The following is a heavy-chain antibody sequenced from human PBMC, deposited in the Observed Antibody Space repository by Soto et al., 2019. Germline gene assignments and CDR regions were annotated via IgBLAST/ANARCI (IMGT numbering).Heavy chain of an antibody. D-gene: IGHD5-12*01. CDR2: IIPVFGAA. CDR3: ARGAATKLLVLKYDALEI. J-gene: IGHJ3*02. CDR1: GTTWNRFSNYG. Sequence: SVMVSWKASGTTWNRFSNYGITWVRQAPGQGLQYMGGIIPVFGAANHAQKFQGRLTISADESTRTVNMELSTLTPKDTAVYYCARGAATKLLVLKYDALEIWG. V-gene: IGHV1-69*13.